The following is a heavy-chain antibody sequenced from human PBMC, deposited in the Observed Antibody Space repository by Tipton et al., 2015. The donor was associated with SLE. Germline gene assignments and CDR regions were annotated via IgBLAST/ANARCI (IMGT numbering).Heavy chain of an antibody. Sequence: TLSLTCAVYGGSFRDYYWSWIRQTPGEGLEWIGEINHTGGTNYNPSLESRVTMSVDTSKNQFSLKLSSVTAADTAMYYCVGERKDVVRFRELVAPDLWGQGTAITVSS. CDR2: INHTGGT. CDR1: GGSFRDYY. D-gene: IGHD1-26*01. CDR3: VGERKDVVRFRELVAPDL. J-gene: IGHJ3*01. V-gene: IGHV4-34*01.